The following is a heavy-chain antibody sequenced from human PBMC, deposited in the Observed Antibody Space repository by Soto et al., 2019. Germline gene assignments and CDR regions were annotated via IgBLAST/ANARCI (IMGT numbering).Heavy chain of an antibody. Sequence: ASVKVSCKASGSTFTSYGISWVRQAPGQGLEWMGWISAYNGNTNYAQKLQGRVTMTTDTSTSTAYMELRSLRYDDTAVYYCATDRVSYYDSSCLDHFGICGRGTM. CDR1: GSTFTSYG. CDR3: ATDRVSYYDSSCLDHFGI. V-gene: IGHV1-18*04. J-gene: IGHJ3*02. D-gene: IGHD3-22*01. CDR2: ISAYNGNT.